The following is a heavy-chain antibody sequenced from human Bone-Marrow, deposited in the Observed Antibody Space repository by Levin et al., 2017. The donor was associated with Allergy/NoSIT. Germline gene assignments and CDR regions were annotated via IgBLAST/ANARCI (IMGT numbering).Heavy chain of an antibody. CDR3: ARCGVRSHSLYYFYYMDV. Sequence: SETLSLTCTVSGASINSYFWSWIRQPPGKGLEWVGYMYYSGSTKYNPSLKSRVTISADTSKNQFSLKLSSVTAADTAVYYCARCGVRSHSLYYFYYMDVWGRGTTVTVSS. CDR1: GASINSYF. CDR2: MYYSGST. J-gene: IGHJ6*03. D-gene: IGHD3-10*01. V-gene: IGHV4-59*01.